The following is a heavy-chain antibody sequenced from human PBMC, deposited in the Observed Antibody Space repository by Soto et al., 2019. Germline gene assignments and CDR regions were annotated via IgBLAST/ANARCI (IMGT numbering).Heavy chain of an antibody. CDR2: TIPILGTA. V-gene: IGHV1-69*13. CDR1: GGTFSSFA. J-gene: IGHJ6*02. CDR3: ARGNDLDI. Sequence: VASVKVSCKASGGTFSSFAINWVRQAPGQGPEWMGGTIPILGTANYAQKFQGRVTIIADETTNTASLELTSLRSEDTAVYYCARGNDLDIWGQGTTVTVSS. D-gene: IGHD1-1*01.